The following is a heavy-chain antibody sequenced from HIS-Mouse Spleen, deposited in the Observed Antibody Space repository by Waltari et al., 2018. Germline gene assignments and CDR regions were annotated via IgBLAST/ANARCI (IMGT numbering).Heavy chain of an antibody. CDR1: GGSFSGYY. CDR2: INHSGST. CDR3: ARGRFHSWNDAFDI. D-gene: IGHD1-1*01. J-gene: IGHJ3*02. V-gene: IGHV4-34*01. Sequence: QVLLQQWGAGLLKPSETLSLTCAVYGGSFSGYYWSWIRQPPGKGLEWIGEINHSGSTNYNPSLKSRVTISVDTSKNQFSLKLSSVTAADTAVYYCARGRFHSWNDAFDIWGQGTMVTVSS.